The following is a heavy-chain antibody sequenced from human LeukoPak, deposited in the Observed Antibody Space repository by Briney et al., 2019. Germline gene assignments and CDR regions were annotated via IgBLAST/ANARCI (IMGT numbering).Heavy chain of an antibody. J-gene: IGHJ4*02. CDR2: ISSSSSYI. V-gene: IGHV3-21*01. Sequence: AGSLRLSCAASGFTFSSYSMNWVRQAPGKGLEWVSSISSSSSYIYYADSVKGRFTISRDNAKNSLYLQMNSLRAEDTAVYYCARDLPSYYYGSGSPDYWGQGTLVTVSS. CDR3: ARDLPSYYYGSGSPDY. CDR1: GFTFSSYS. D-gene: IGHD3-10*01.